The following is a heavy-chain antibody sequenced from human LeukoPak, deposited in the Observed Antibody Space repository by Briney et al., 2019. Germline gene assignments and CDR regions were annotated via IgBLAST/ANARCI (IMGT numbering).Heavy chain of an antibody. V-gene: IGHV1-8*03. Sequence: ASVKVSCKASGYTFTSYDINWVRQATGQGLEWMGWMNPNSGNTGYAQKFQGRVTITRNTSISTAYMELSSLRSEDTAVYYCARRITQYYYDSSGHYYVNYYYMDVWGKGTTVTVSS. CDR3: ARRITQYYYDSSGHYYVNYYYMDV. CDR1: GYTFTSYD. D-gene: IGHD3-22*01. J-gene: IGHJ6*03. CDR2: MNPNSGNT.